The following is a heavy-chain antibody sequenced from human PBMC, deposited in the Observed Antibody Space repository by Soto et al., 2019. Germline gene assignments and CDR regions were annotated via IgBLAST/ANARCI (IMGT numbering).Heavy chain of an antibody. CDR3: ARGSGYYDSSGYYYDYFDY. J-gene: IGHJ4*02. CDR2: NYYSGST. CDR1: GGSISSGDYY. Sequence: QVQLQESGPGLVKPSQTLSLTCTVSGGSISSGDYYWSWIRQPPGKGLEWIGYNYYSGSTYYNPSLKSRVTISVDTSKNQFSLKLSSVTAADTAVYYCARGSGYYDSSGYYYDYFDYWGQGTLVTVSS. V-gene: IGHV4-30-4*01. D-gene: IGHD3-22*01.